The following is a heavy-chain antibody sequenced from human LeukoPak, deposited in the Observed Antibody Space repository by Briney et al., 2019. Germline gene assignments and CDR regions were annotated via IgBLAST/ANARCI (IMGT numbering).Heavy chain of an antibody. CDR1: GFTFSSYA. D-gene: IGHD6-13*01. CDR2: ISGSCGST. J-gene: IGHJ5*02. CDR3: AKDRTSWYVNWFDL. Sequence: GGSLRLSCAASGFTFSSYAMSWVRQAPGKGQERVSAISGSCGSTYYADSVKGRFTISRDNSKNTLYLQMNSLRAEDTAVYYCAKDRTSWYVNWFDLWGQGTLVTVSS. V-gene: IGHV3-23*01.